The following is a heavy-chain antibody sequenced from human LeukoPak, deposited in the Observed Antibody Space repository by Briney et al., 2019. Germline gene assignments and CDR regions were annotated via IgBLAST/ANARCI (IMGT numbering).Heavy chain of an antibody. J-gene: IGHJ6*02. V-gene: IGHV1-69*13. D-gene: IGHD5-18*01. Sequence: SVKVSCKASGGTFSSYAISWVRQAPGQGLEWMGGIIPIFGTANYAQKFQGRVTITADESTSTAYMELSSLRSEDTAVYYCACGYSYGYGMDVWGQGTTVTVSS. CDR3: ACGYSYGYGMDV. CDR1: GGTFSSYA. CDR2: IIPIFGTA.